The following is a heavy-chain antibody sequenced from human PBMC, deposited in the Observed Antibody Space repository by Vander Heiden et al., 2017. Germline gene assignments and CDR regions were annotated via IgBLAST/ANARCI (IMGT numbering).Heavy chain of an antibody. V-gene: IGHV3-21*01. CDR2: ITSSSSYI. CDR1: GFIFSTYN. Sequence: EVQLVESGGGLVKPGGSLGLSCAASGFIFSTYNMNWVRQAPGKGLEWVSSITSSSSYIYYADSVKGRFTISRDNAENSLYLQMNSLRAEDTAVYYCARASAACDAFDIWGQGTMVTVSS. CDR3: ARASAACDAFDI. J-gene: IGHJ3*02. D-gene: IGHD6-13*01.